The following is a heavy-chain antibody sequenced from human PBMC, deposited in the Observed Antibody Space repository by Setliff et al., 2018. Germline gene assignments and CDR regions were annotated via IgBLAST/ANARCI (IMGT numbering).Heavy chain of an antibody. D-gene: IGHD1-26*01. CDR2: ISTDGSSI. CDR3: ARVGSKPQLGWFDP. Sequence: GGSLRLSCVTSGFTFSTYWMHWVRQAPGQGLVWVARISTDGSSITYADSVKGRFTISRDNARNTLYLQMNSLTAEDTAVYYCARVGSKPQLGWFDPWGQGTRVTVSS. V-gene: IGHV3-74*03. J-gene: IGHJ5*02. CDR1: GFTFSTYW.